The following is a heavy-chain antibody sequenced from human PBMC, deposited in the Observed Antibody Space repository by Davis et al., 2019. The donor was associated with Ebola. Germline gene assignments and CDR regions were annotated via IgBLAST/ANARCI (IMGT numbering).Heavy chain of an antibody. Sequence: SVKVSCKASGATFSSYAISWVRQAPGQGLEWMGGIIPIFGTANYAQKFQGRVTITADESTSTAYMELSSLRSEDTAVYYCARGKFGPTTQYYYYMDVWGKGTTVTVSS. J-gene: IGHJ6*03. CDR1: GATFSSYA. CDR2: IIPIFGTA. D-gene: IGHD1-1*01. V-gene: IGHV1-69*13. CDR3: ARGKFGPTTQYYYYMDV.